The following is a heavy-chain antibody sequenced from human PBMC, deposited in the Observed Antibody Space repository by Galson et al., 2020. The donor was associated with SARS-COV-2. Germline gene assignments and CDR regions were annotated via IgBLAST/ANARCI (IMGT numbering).Heavy chain of an antibody. D-gene: IGHD4-17*01. CDR3: ATTTVTSLDV. Sequence: GGSLRLSCAASGFTFDDYAMHWVRQAPGKGLEWVSGISWNSGSIGYADSVKGRFTISRDNAKNSLYLQMNSLRAEDTALYYCATTTVTSLDVWGKGTTVTVSS. J-gene: IGHJ6*04. V-gene: IGHV3-9*01. CDR2: ISWNSGSI. CDR1: GFTFDDYA.